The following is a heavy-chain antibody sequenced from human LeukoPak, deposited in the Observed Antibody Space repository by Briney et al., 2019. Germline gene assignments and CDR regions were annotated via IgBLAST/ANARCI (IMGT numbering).Heavy chain of an antibody. CDR1: GGSISSYY. Sequence: SETLSLTCTVSGGSISSYYWSWIRQPAGKGLEWIGRIYTSGSTNYNPSLKSRATMSVDTSKNQFSLKLSSVTAADTAVYYCARHFSGAAAPLPFDYWGQGTLVTVSS. CDR3: ARHFSGAAAPLPFDY. V-gene: IGHV4-4*07. CDR2: IYTSGST. D-gene: IGHD6-13*01. J-gene: IGHJ4*02.